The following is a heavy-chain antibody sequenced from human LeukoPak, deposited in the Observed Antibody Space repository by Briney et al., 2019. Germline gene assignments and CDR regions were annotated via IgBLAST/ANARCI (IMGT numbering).Heavy chain of an antibody. D-gene: IGHD3-16*02. CDR3: AKDSYVWGSYRRAPFDY. J-gene: IGHJ4*02. Sequence: GGSLRLSCAASGFTFSSYGMHWVRQAPVKGLEWVSAISGSSGRTYYADSVKGRFTISRDNSKNTLYLQMNSLRAEDTAVYYCAKDSYVWGSYRRAPFDYWGQGTLVTVSS. V-gene: IGHV3-23*01. CDR2: ISGSSGRT. CDR1: GFTFSSYG.